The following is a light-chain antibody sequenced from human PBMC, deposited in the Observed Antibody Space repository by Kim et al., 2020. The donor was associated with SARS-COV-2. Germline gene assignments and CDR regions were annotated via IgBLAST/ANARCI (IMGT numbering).Light chain of an antibody. Sequence: SASVGDRVTFTCRASHYISSYLKWYQQKAGKAPNLLLYAASILQSGVPSRSSGSESGTDFTLTINSLQPEDFATYYCQQTYSSPRTFGQGTKLEI. CDR3: QQTYSSPRT. J-gene: IGKJ1*01. CDR2: AAS. CDR1: HYISSY. V-gene: IGKV1-39*01.